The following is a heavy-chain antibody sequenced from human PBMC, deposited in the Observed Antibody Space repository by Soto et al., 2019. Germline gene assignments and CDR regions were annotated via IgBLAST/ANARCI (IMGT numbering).Heavy chain of an antibody. CDR2: INPGDSDT. V-gene: IGHV5-51*03. D-gene: IGHD6-19*01. Sequence: GESLKISCKGSGYSFINYWIGWVRHMPGKGLEWMGIINPGDSDTRYSPSLQGQVTISADKSISTAYLQWSSLKASDTAMYYCARSLSSGWPYWGQGTLVTVSS. J-gene: IGHJ4*02. CDR1: GYSFINYW. CDR3: ARSLSSGWPY.